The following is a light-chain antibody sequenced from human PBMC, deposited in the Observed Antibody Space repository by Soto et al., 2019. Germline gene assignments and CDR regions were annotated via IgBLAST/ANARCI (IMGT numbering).Light chain of an antibody. Sequence: EVVLTQSPATLSVSPGEGATLTCRASQSVGTKLAWYQQKPGQSPRILIYAASTRATGVPARFGGSGSETEFTLTINSLQSEDFALYHRQQYNDASPITFGQGTRLEIK. V-gene: IGKV3-15*01. CDR1: QSVGTK. J-gene: IGKJ5*01. CDR2: AAS. CDR3: QQYNDASPIT.